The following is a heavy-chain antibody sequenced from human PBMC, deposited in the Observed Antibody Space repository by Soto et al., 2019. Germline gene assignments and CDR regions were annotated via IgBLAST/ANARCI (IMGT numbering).Heavy chain of an antibody. CDR2: INPSGGST. J-gene: IGHJ6*02. Sequence: ASVKVSCKASGDTFTSYYMHWVRQAPRQGLEWMGIINPSGGSTSYAQKFQGRVTMTRDTSTSTVYMELSSLRSDDTAIYYCAKNGQPPYYYYGLDVWGQGTKVTVSS. V-gene: IGHV1-46*01. CDR1: GDTFTSYY. D-gene: IGHD2-8*01. CDR3: AKNGQPPYYYYGLDV.